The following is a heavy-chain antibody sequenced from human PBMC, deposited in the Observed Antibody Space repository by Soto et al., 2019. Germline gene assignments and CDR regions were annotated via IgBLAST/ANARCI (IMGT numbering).Heavy chain of an antibody. CDR3: ARVQGSGYGFDY. CDR2: IYYSGST. J-gene: IGHJ4*02. D-gene: IGHD5-18*01. Sequence: SETLSLTGTVSGGSISSYYWSWIRQPPGKGLEWIGYIYYSGSTNYNPSLKSRVTISVDTSKNQFSLKLSSVTAADTAVYYCARVQGSGYGFDYWGQGTLVTVSS. V-gene: IGHV4-59*01. CDR1: GGSISSYY.